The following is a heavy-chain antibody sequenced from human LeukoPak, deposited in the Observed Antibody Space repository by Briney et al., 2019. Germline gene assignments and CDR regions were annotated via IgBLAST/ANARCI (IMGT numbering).Heavy chain of an antibody. CDR2: ISSSGSTI. V-gene: IGHV3-11*01. CDR3: ARDHLNCSSTSCHISYYYYYYGMDV. D-gene: IGHD2-2*02. J-gene: IGHJ6*02. CDR1: GFTFSDYY. Sequence: GGSLRLSCAASGFTFSDYYMSWIRQAPGKGLEWVSYISSSGSTIYYADSVKGRFTISRDNAKNSLYLQMNSLRAEDTAVYYCARDHLNCSSTSCHISYYYYYYGMDVWGQGTTVTVSS.